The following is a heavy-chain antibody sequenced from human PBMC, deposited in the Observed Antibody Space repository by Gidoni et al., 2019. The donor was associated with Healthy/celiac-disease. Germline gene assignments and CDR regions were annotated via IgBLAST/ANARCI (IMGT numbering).Heavy chain of an antibody. J-gene: IGHJ6*02. CDR2: IYYSGST. Sequence: QVQLQESGPGLVKPSETLSLTCTVSGGSISSYYWSWIRQPPGKGLEWIGYIYYSGSTNYNPSLKSRVTISVDTSKNQFSLKLSSVTAADTAVYYCARTVYYYYYGMDVWGQGTTVTVSS. CDR3: ARTVYYYYYGMDV. V-gene: IGHV4-59*01. D-gene: IGHD4-4*01. CDR1: GGSISSYY.